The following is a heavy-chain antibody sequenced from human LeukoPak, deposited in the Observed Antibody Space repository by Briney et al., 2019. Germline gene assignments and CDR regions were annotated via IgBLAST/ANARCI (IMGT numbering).Heavy chain of an antibody. J-gene: IGHJ3*02. Sequence: SDTLSLTCAVSGYSISSSNWWGWIRQPPGKGLEWIGYIYYSGSTYYNPSLKSRVTMSVDTSKNQFSLKLSSVTAVDTAVYYCARGMDFWSGHDAFDIWGQGTMVTVSS. CDR2: IYYSGST. D-gene: IGHD3-3*01. V-gene: IGHV4-28*03. CDR3: ARGMDFWSGHDAFDI. CDR1: GYSISSSNW.